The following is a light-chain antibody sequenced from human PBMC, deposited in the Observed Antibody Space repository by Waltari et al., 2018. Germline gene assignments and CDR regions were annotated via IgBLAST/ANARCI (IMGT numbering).Light chain of an antibody. J-gene: IGKJ4*02. Sequence: DIQMTQSPSTLSASVGDRVTITCRASQSIIRWLAWYQQKAGKAPKLLIYQAPILESGVPSRFSGGGSGTEFTLTISSLQPDDFATYYFQHYDSYSTTFGRGTKVEIK. CDR3: QHYDSYSTT. V-gene: IGKV1-5*03. CDR1: QSIIRW. CDR2: QAP.